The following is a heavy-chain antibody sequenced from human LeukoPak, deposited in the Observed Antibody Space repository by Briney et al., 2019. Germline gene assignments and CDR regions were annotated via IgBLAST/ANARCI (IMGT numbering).Heavy chain of an antibody. CDR3: ARGLTVPAAIFSNWFDP. V-gene: IGHV3-30*03. D-gene: IGHD2-2*01. CDR2: ISRDGLTK. Sequence: GGSLRLSCAASGFTFRNYGMHWVRQAPGKGLEWVAVISRDGLTKYYADSVKGHFTLHRDNSRNTLYLEMNSLRDEDTAVYYCARGLTVPAAIFSNWFDPWGQGTLVTVSS. J-gene: IGHJ5*02. CDR1: GFTFRNYG.